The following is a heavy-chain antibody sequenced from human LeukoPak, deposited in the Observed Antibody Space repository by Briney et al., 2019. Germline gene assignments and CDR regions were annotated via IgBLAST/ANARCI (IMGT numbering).Heavy chain of an antibody. D-gene: IGHD3-10*01. J-gene: IGHJ4*02. V-gene: IGHV3-48*03. Sequence: GGSLRLSCAASGFTFSSYEMNWVRQAPGKGLEWVSYISSSGSTIYYADSLKGRFTISRDNAKNSLYLQMNSLRAEDTAVYYCARAGRFGESFDYWGQGTLVTVSS. CDR2: ISSSGSTI. CDR3: ARAGRFGESFDY. CDR1: GFTFSSYE.